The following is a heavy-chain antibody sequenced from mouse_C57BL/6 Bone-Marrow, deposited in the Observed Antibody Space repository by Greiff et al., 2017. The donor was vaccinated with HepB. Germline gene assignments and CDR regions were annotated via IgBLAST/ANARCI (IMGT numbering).Heavy chain of an antibody. V-gene: IGHV1-61*01. CDR3: ARNGYAGGY. CDR2: IYPSDSET. J-gene: IGHJ2*01. D-gene: IGHD2-2*01. Sequence: QVQLQQPGAELVRPGSSVKLSCKASGYTFTSYWMDWVKQRPGQGLEWIGNIYPSDSETNYNQKIKDKATVTVDKSSSKAYIQLSSLTSEDSAVYYCARNGYAGGYWGQGTTLTVSS. CDR1: GYTFTSYW.